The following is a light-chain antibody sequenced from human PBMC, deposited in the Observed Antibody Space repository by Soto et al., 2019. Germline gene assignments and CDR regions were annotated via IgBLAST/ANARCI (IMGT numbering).Light chain of an antibody. CDR3: VLYMGSGIWV. J-gene: IGLJ3*02. CDR2: STN. Sequence: QTVVTQEPSFSVSPGRTVTLTCGLSSGSVSTSYYTSWYQQTPGQAPRTLIYSTNTRSSGVPDLFSGSILGNKAALTITGAQADDESDYYCVLYMGSGIWVFGGGTKLTVL. CDR1: SGSVSTSYY. V-gene: IGLV8-61*01.